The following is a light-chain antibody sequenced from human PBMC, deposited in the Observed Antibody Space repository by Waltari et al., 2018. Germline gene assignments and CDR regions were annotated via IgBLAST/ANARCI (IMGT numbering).Light chain of an antibody. Sequence: QLVLTQSPSASASLGASVKLTCTLSSGHSTYAIAWHQQQPEKGPRYLMKLNSDGTYTKGDGIPDRFSGSSSGAERYLNISSLQSEDAADYYCQAWGTGIVFGTGTKVTVL. CDR1: SGHSTYA. CDR2: LNSDGTY. V-gene: IGLV4-69*01. J-gene: IGLJ1*01. CDR3: QAWGTGIV.